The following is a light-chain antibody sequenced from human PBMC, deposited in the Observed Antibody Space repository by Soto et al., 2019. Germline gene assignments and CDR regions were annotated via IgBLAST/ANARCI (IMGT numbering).Light chain of an antibody. Sequence: QSVLTQPASVSGSPGQSITISCTGSSSDVGGYNYVSWYQQHPGKAPKLIIYNISNRPSGVSNRFSGSKSGTTASLTISGLQAEDEADYYCTSYTSSRTLAVFGGGTKLTVL. CDR2: NIS. CDR1: SSDVGGYNY. J-gene: IGLJ2*01. V-gene: IGLV2-14*01. CDR3: TSYTSSRTLAV.